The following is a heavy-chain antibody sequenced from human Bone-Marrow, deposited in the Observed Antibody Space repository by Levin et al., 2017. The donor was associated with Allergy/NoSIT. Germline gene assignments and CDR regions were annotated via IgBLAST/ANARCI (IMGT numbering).Heavy chain of an antibody. V-gene: IGHV1-18*01. J-gene: IGHJ4*02. CDR3: ARDTPAAGGVPFFDS. CDR1: GYTFTHFG. Sequence: ASVKVSCKPSGYTFTHFGVSWVRQAPGQGLEWMGWISAYNGNTKLAQKFQDRVSMTTDTSTSTAYMEVRSLRSDDTALYFCARDTPAAGGVPFFDSWGQGTVVTVSS. CDR2: ISAYNGNT. D-gene: IGHD6-13*01.